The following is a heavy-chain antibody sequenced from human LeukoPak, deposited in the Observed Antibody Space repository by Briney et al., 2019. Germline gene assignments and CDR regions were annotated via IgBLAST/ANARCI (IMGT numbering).Heavy chain of an antibody. Sequence: GGSLRLSCAASGFTFSSYEMNWVRQAPGKGLEWVSYISSSGSTIYYADSVKGRFTISRDNAKNSLYLQMNSLRAEDTAVYYCARAYSSSWYCFDYWGQGTLVTVSS. CDR2: ISSSGSTI. J-gene: IGHJ4*02. D-gene: IGHD6-13*01. CDR3: ARAYSSSWYCFDY. CDR1: GFTFSSYE. V-gene: IGHV3-48*03.